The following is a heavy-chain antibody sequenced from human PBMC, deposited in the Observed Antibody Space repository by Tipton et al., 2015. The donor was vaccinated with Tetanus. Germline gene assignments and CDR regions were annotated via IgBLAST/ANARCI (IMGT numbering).Heavy chain of an antibody. CDR2: IWYDGSNK. D-gene: IGHD1-26*01. V-gene: IGHV3-33*01. CDR3: ARDIVGNLDI. J-gene: IGHJ3*02. Sequence: SGFTFSSYGMHWVRQAPGKGLEWVAVIWYDGSNKYYADSVKGRFTISRDNSKNTLYLQMNSLRAEDTAVYYCARDIVGNLDIWGQGTMVTVSS. CDR1: GFTFSSYG.